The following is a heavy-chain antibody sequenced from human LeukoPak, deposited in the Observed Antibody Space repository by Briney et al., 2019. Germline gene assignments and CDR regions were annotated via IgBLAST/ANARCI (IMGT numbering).Heavy chain of an antibody. J-gene: IGHJ3*02. D-gene: IGHD1-26*01. V-gene: IGHV4-39*07. CDR2: INHSGST. Sequence: SETLSLTCTVSGGSISSSSYYWSWIRQPPGKGLEWIGEINHSGSTNYNPSLKSRVTISVDTSKNQFSLKLSSVTAADTAVYYCARVRGPASIVGASGAFDIWGQGTMVTVSS. CDR1: GGSISSSSYY. CDR3: ARVRGPASIVGASGAFDI.